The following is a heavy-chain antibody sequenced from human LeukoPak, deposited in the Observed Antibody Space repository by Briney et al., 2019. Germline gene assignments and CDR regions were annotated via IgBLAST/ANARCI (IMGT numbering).Heavy chain of an antibody. CDR3: AKDRPDILTGSQFDY. CDR1: GFTFSSYA. V-gene: IGHV3-23*01. J-gene: IGHJ4*02. Sequence: GPSLRLSCAASGFTFSSYAMSWVRQAPGKGLEWVSAISGSGGSTYYADSVKGRFTISRDNSKNTLYLQMNSLRAEDTAVYYCAKDRPDILTGSQFDYWGQGTLVTVSS. D-gene: IGHD3-9*01. CDR2: ISGSGGST.